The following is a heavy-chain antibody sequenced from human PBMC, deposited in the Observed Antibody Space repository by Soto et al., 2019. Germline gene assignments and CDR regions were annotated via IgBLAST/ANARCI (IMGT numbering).Heavy chain of an antibody. CDR1: GYTFTSYA. D-gene: IGHD3-22*01. V-gene: IGHV1-3*01. CDR2: INGGNGDT. CDR3: ARGGSGYTWFNEF. Sequence: QVQLVQSGAEMRKPGASVMVSCKASGYTFTSYAMNWVRQAPGQRLEWMGWINGGNGDTKYSQRFQGRVTITADESTNTAYMELSSLRSEDTAIYYCARGGSGYTWFNEFWGQGTLVTVSS. J-gene: IGHJ4*02.